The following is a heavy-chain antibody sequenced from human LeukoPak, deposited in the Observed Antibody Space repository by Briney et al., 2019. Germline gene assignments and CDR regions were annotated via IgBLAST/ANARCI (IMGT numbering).Heavy chain of an antibody. CDR2: INHSGNT. CDR3: ARVGTVTTAFCNWFDP. Sequence: PSETLSLTCAVYGGSFSDYYWSWIRQPPGKGLEWIGEINHSGNTNYNPSVKSRVIISIDTSKNQLSLNLRSVTAADTAIYYCARVGTVTTAFCNWFDPWGQGTLVTVSS. V-gene: IGHV4-34*01. D-gene: IGHD4-17*01. CDR1: GGSFSDYY. J-gene: IGHJ5*02.